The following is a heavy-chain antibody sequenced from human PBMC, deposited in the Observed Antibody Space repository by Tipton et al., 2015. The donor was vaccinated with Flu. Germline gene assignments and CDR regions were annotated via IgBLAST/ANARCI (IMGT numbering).Heavy chain of an antibody. D-gene: IGHD3-16*02. CDR3: ARDYLLGDLSFFDN. V-gene: IGHV4-4*07. J-gene: IGHJ4*02. CDR1: GGSISSYY. Sequence: LSLTCTVSGGSISSYYWSWIRQPAGKGLEWIGRIYTSGSTNYNASLKSRVTMSVDTSKNQFSLKLSSVTVADTAVYYCARDYLLGDLSFFDNWGQGTLVTVSS. CDR2: IYTSGST.